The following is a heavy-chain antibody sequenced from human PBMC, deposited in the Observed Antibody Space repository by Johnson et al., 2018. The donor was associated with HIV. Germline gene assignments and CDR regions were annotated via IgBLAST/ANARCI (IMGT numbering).Heavy chain of an antibody. Sequence: QLVESGGGVVQPGSSLRLSCAASGFTFSSYAMHWVRQAPGKGLEWVAVISYDGSNKYYADSVKGRFTISRDNSKNTLYLQMNSLRGEDTAVYYCARILLGYCRAWGQWTMVTVSS. D-gene: IGHD2-15*01. CDR3: ARILLGYCRA. V-gene: IGHV3-30-3*01. CDR2: ISYDGSNK. J-gene: IGHJ3*01. CDR1: GFTFSSYA.